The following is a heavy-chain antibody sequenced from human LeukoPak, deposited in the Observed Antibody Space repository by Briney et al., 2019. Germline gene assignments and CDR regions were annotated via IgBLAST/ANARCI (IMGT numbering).Heavy chain of an antibody. Sequence: GGSLRLSCAASGFTFSNYGMQWVRPGPGKGLEWVAFISYDGSNKFYADSVKGRFAIARDNSKNALYLQMNSLRAGDTAVYYCKEVDFWGQGTLVTVSS. CDR2: ISYDGSNK. V-gene: IGHV3-30*03. CDR3: KEVDF. CDR1: GFTFSNYG. J-gene: IGHJ4*02.